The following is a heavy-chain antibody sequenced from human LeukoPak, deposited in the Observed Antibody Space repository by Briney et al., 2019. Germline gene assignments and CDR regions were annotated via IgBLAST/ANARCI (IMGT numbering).Heavy chain of an antibody. CDR1: GGSISSSSYY. Sequence: SETLSLTCTVSGGSISSSSYYWGWIRQPPGKGLEWIGSIYYSGSTYYNPSLKSRVTISVDTSKNQFSLKLSSVTAADTAVYYCARVGHDYSTYYYYYYMDVWGKGTTVTVSS. CDR3: ARVGHDYSTYYYYYYMDV. D-gene: IGHD4-11*01. V-gene: IGHV4-39*01. CDR2: IYYSGST. J-gene: IGHJ6*03.